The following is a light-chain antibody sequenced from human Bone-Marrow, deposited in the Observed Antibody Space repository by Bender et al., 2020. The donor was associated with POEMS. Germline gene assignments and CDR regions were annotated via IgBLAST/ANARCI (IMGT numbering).Light chain of an antibody. Sequence: SYELRQPPSVSVSPGQTARITCSGDALPQKYVFWYQQKSGQAPVLVIYEDSKRPSGIPERFSGSTSGTMAALSISGAHVEDEADYYCYSADSNDNHWFFGGGTKLTVL. CDR1: ALPQKY. CDR3: YSADSNDNHWF. J-gene: IGLJ2*01. CDR2: EDS. V-gene: IGLV3-10*01.